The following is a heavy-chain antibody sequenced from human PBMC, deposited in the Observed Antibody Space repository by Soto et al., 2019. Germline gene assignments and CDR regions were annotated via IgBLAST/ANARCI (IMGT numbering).Heavy chain of an antibody. V-gene: IGHV1-69*01. CDR1: GGIFSTYA. CDR3: ARDRDDYGSGNYYNRIDF. Sequence: QVQLVQSGAEVKKPGSSVKVSCKASGGIFSTYAISWLRQAPGQGLEWMGGIIPIFGTPNYAQKFQGRVKITADESTSTAYMELSRLRSENTAVYYCARDRDDYGSGNYYNRIDFWGQGTLVTVSS. J-gene: IGHJ4*02. CDR2: IIPIFGTP. D-gene: IGHD3-10*01.